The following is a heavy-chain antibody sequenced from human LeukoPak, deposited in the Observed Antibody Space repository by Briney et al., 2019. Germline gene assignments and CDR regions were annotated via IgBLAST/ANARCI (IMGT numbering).Heavy chain of an antibody. V-gene: IGHV4-39*01. Sequence: SETLSLTCTVSGGSISSSSYYWGWIRQPPGKGLEWIGSIYYSGSTYYNPSLKSRVTISVDTSKNQFSLKLSSVTAADTAVYYCARHPTNDSWSGYRWGGGYYFDYWGQGTLVTVSS. J-gene: IGHJ4*02. D-gene: IGHD3-3*01. CDR2: IYYSGST. CDR3: ARHPTNDSWSGYRWGGGYYFDY. CDR1: GGSISSSSYY.